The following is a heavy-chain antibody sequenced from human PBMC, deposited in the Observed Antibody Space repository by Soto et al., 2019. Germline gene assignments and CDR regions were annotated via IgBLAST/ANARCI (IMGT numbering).Heavy chain of an antibody. D-gene: IGHD3-10*01. CDR2: IYYSGST. V-gene: IGHV4-31*03. CDR1: GGSISSGGYY. CDR3: ARAPITMVRDTSLDY. Sequence: SETLSLTCTVSGGSISSGGYYWSWIRQHPGKGLEWIGYIYYSGSTYYNPSLKSRVTISVDTSKNQFSLKLSSVTAADTAVYYCARAPITMVRDTSLDYWGQGTLVTVSS. J-gene: IGHJ4*02.